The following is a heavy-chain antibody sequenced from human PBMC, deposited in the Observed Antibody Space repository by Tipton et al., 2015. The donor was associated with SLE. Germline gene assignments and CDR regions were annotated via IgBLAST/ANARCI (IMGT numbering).Heavy chain of an antibody. J-gene: IGHJ4*02. CDR2: VSSDGGNK. V-gene: IGHV3-30*18. D-gene: IGHD5-24*01. CDR3: AKDYRNGYTNPDYFDY. Sequence: SLRLSCAASGFTFDSYGMHWVRQAPGKGLEWVALVSSDGGNKYYVDSVTGRFTISRDNSRNTLYLQMNSLRAEDTAVYYCAKDYRNGYTNPDYFDYWGQGTLVAVSS. CDR1: GFTFDSYG.